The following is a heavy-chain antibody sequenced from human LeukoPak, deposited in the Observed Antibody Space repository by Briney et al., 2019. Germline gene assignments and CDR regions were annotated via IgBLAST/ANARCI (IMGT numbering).Heavy chain of an antibody. D-gene: IGHD5-12*01. V-gene: IGHV3-11*01. CDR1: GFTFSDYY. CDR3: ASDIVATLGDF. CDR2: ITSSGDEI. J-gene: IGHJ4*02. Sequence: TPGGSLRLSCAASGFTFSDYYMSWIRQAPGKGLEWVAYITSSGDEIYYAESVKGRFTISRDNAKNALFLQMSSLRVEDTATYYCASDIVATLGDFWGQGTLVSVSS.